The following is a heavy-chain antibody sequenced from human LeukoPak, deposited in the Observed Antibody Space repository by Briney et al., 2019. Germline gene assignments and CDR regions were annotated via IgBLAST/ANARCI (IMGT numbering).Heavy chain of an antibody. V-gene: IGHV3-66*01. D-gene: IGHD3-10*01. CDR2: IYSGGGT. CDR3: ARSRGTFFPHDY. CDR1: GFTVSSNY. Sequence: GGSLRLSCAVSGFTVSSNYMSWVRQAPGKGLGWVSVIYSGGGTYYADSVKGSFTISRDNSKNTVYLQMNSLRVEDTAVYYCARSRGTFFPHDYWGQGTLVTVTS. J-gene: IGHJ4*02.